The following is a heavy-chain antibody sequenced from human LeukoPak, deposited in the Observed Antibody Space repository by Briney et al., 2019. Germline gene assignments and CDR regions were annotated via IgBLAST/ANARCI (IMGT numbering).Heavy chain of an antibody. Sequence: GGSLRLSCSPSGFTFSSYAMHWVRHAPGKGREYVSAISRNGGNTYYADSVKGRFTISRDNSKNTLYLQMSSLRAEDTAVYYCVKDQGLSLGCSSSWFDYWGQGTLVTVSS. D-gene: IGHD6-13*01. CDR2: ISRNGGNT. CDR1: GFTFSSYA. V-gene: IGHV3-64D*06. CDR3: VKDQGLSLGCSSSWFDY. J-gene: IGHJ4*02.